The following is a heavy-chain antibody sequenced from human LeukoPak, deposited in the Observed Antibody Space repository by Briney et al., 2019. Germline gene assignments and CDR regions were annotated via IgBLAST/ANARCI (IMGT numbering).Heavy chain of an antibody. J-gene: IGHJ4*02. Sequence: GASVKVSCKASGYTFTGYYMHWVRQAPGQGLEWMGWINPNSGGTNYAQKFQGRVTMTRDTSISTAYMELSRLRSDDTAVYYCARVDPSYYYDSSGYDFDYWGQGTLVTVSS. CDR3: ARVDPSYYYDSSGYDFDY. CDR2: INPNSGGT. V-gene: IGHV1-2*02. CDR1: GYTFTGYY. D-gene: IGHD3-22*01.